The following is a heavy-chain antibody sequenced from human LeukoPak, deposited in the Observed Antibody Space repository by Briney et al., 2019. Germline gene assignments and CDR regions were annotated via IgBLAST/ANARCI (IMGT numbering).Heavy chain of an antibody. J-gene: IGHJ4*02. Sequence: SETLSLTCTVSGYSISSGYYWGWIRQPPGKGLEWIGSIYHSGSTYYNPSLKSRVIISVDTSKNQFSLKLSSVTAADTAVYYCASIYSGYDYSYYFDYWGQGTLVTVSS. D-gene: IGHD5-12*01. V-gene: IGHV4-38-2*02. CDR3: ASIYSGYDYSYYFDY. CDR1: GYSISSGYY. CDR2: IYHSGST.